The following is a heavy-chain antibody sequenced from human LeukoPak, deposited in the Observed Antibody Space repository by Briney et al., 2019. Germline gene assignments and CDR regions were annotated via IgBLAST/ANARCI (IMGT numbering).Heavy chain of an antibody. D-gene: IGHD3-22*01. CDR3: ARDYYDSSGIFDY. CDR1: GFTFSYYN. Sequence: GGSLRLSCAASGFTFSYYNMSWIRQAPGKGLEWVSDISSSGSYAHYADSVKGRFTISRDNAKNTLYLQMNSLRAEDTAVYYCARDYYDSSGIFDYWGQGTLVTVSS. V-gene: IGHV3-11*06. J-gene: IGHJ4*02. CDR2: ISSSGSYA.